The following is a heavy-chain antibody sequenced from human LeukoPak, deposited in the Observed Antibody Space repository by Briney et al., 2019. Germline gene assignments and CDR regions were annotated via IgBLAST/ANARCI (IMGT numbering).Heavy chain of an antibody. V-gene: IGHV5-51*01. J-gene: IGHJ3*02. CDR2: IYPGDSDT. CDR3: ARLFYYESSGQPGFGWNVFDI. Sequence: GESLKISCKGSGYSFNSYWIGWVRQMPGKGLEWMGIIYPGDSDTRYSPSFQGLVTISADKSISTAYLQWSSLKASDTAMYYCARLFYYESSGQPGFGWNVFDIWGQGTMVTVSS. D-gene: IGHD3-22*01. CDR1: GYSFNSYW.